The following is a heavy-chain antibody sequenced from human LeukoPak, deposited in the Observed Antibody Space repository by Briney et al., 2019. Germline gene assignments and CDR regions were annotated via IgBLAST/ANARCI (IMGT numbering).Heavy chain of an antibody. CDR1: GGFISSYY. J-gene: IGHJ4*02. D-gene: IGHD1-26*01. CDR3: ATGSTNMGGFDY. V-gene: IGHV4-59*01. CDR2: IYYSGST. Sequence: SETLSLTCTVSGGFISSYYWSWIRQPPGKGLEWIGYIYYSGSTNYNPSLKSRVTISVDTSKNQFSLKLSSVTAADTAVYYCATGSTNMGGFDYWGQGTLVTVSS.